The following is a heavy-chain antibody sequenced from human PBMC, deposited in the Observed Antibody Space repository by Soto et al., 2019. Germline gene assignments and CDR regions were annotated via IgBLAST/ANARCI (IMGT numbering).Heavy chain of an antibody. J-gene: IGHJ3*02. V-gene: IGHV3-23*01. CDR1: GFTFSSYA. CDR2: INGGGGST. CDR3: AKDHDYDFWSGYYTGAFDI. D-gene: IGHD3-3*01. Sequence: GGSLRLSCAASGFTFSSYAMSWVRQAPGKGLEWVSTINGGGGSTYYADSVKGRFTISRGNSKNTLYLQMNSLRAEDTAVYYCAKDHDYDFWSGYYTGAFDIWGQGTMVTVSS.